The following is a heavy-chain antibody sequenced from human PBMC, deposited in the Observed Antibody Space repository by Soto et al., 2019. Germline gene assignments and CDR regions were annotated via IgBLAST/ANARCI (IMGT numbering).Heavy chain of an antibody. Sequence: QVQLVQSGAEVKKPGASVRVSCKASGYTFTSYYIHWVRQAHGHGPEWMGMISPSSGGTDYAQKFQGRVTMTRDTSTSTVYMELSSLGSDDTAVYYCTRSIITTAGTDAFDLWGQGTLVPVSS. CDR2: ISPSSGGT. J-gene: IGHJ3*01. CDR1: GYTFTSYY. V-gene: IGHV1-46*03. D-gene: IGHD6-13*01. CDR3: TRSIITTAGTDAFDL.